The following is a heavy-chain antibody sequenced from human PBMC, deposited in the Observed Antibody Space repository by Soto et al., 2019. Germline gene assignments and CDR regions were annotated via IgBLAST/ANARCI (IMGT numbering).Heavy chain of an antibody. CDR2: IYYSGST. D-gene: IGHD3-9*01. CDR3: ARGRYFDWYPHYYYGMDV. V-gene: IGHV4-39*01. CDR1: GGSISSSSYY. J-gene: IGHJ6*02. Sequence: SETLSLTCTVSGGSISSSSYYWGWIRQPPGKGLEWIGSIYYSGSTYYNPSLKSRVTISVDTSKNQFSLKLSSVTAADTAVYYCARGRYFDWYPHYYYGMDVWGQGTTVTVSS.